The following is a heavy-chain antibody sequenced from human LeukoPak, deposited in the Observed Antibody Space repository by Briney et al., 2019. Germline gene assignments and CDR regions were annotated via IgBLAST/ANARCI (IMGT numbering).Heavy chain of an antibody. Sequence: PGGSLRLSCAASGFTFSNYEMNWVRQAPGKGLEWVSYISSSGSTIYYADSVKGRFTISRDNAKNSLYPQMNSLRAEDTAVYYCAELGITMIGGVWGKGTTVTISS. D-gene: IGHD3-10*02. CDR3: AELGITMIGGV. CDR2: ISSSGSTI. CDR1: GFTFSNYE. J-gene: IGHJ6*04. V-gene: IGHV3-48*03.